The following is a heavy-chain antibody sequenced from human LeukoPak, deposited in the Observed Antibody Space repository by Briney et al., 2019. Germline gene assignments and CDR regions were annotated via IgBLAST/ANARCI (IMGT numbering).Heavy chain of an antibody. J-gene: IGHJ4*02. CDR1: GGSFNGYY. CDR3: ARTEVEMATSYYFDY. V-gene: IGHV4-34*01. D-gene: IGHD5-24*01. Sequence: SETLSLTCAVYGGSFNGYYWSWIRQPPGKGLEWIGEINHSGSTNYNPSLKSRVTISVDTSKNQFSLKLSSVTAADTAVYYCARTEVEMATSYYFDYWGQGTLVTVSS. CDR2: INHSGST.